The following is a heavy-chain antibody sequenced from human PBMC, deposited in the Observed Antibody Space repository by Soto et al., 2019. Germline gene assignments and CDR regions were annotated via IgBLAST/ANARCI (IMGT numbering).Heavy chain of an antibody. J-gene: IGHJ4*02. CDR2: IYDSGSS. CDR3: AREKGYISGPKNFDS. CDR1: GGSVSSGEYF. D-gene: IGHD5-12*01. V-gene: IGHV4-30-4*01. Sequence: PXESLSGTGTVSGGSVSSGEYFWSWIRQPPGKGLEWIVYIYDSGSSYYNRSLKSRVTMSVDTSKNQFSLKLRYVTAADTAMYYCAREKGYISGPKNFDSWGQGTLVTVSS.